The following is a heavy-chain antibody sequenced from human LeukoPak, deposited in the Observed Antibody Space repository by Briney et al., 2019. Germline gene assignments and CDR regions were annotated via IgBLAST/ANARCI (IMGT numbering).Heavy chain of an antibody. J-gene: IGHJ4*02. CDR3: ARVGQLTGHYDY. CDR1: GYTFTSYY. Sequence: GASVKVSCKASGYTFTSYYMHWVRQAPGQGLEWMGITNPSGGSTSYAQKFQGRVTMTRDTSTSTVYMELSSLRSEDTAVYYCARVGQLTGHYDYWGQGTLVTVSS. D-gene: IGHD3-9*01. CDR2: TNPSGGST. V-gene: IGHV1-46*01.